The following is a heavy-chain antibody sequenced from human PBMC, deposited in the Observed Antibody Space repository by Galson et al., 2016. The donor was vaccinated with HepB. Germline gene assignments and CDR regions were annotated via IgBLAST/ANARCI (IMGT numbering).Heavy chain of an antibody. Sequence: SLRLSCAASGFTFSSYGMHWVRQAPGKGLEWVAITYYDGSNKYYADSLKGRFTISRDNSNNTLYLQINSLRAEDTAVYYCARDPHLRGTTYTSGLLMDVWGQGTTVTVSS. J-gene: IGHJ6*02. V-gene: IGHV3-33*01. CDR3: ARDPHLRGTTYTSGLLMDV. D-gene: IGHD6-19*01. CDR1: GFTFSSYG. CDR2: TYYDGSNK.